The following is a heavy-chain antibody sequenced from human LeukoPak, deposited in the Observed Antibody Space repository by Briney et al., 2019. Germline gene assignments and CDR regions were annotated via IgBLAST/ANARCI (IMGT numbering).Heavy chain of an antibody. Sequence: KPSETLSLTCAVFGGSFSDFYWSWIRQTPGKGLEWIGEVDHTGGTKYNSSLKSRVTISVDTSKNQFSLKLSSVTAADTAVYYCARGKYYCSGDSCSPPFDYWGRGALVTVSS. CDR2: VDHTGGT. J-gene: IGHJ4*02. V-gene: IGHV4-34*01. CDR3: ARGKYYCSGDSCSPPFDY. D-gene: IGHD2-15*01. CDR1: GGSFSDFY.